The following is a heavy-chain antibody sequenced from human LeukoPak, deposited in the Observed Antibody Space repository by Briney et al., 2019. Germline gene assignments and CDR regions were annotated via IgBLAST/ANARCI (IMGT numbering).Heavy chain of an antibody. CDR1: GFTFNSYA. CDR3: AKSPYDH. J-gene: IGHJ4*02. V-gene: IGHV3-23*01. CDR2: ISGGDNNT. Sequence: PGGSLRLSCAASGFTFNSYAMSWVRQAPGKGLEWVSTISGGDNNTYYADSVKGRFTISRDNSKNTVYLQMNSLRAEDTAVYYCAKSPYDHWGQGTLVTVSS.